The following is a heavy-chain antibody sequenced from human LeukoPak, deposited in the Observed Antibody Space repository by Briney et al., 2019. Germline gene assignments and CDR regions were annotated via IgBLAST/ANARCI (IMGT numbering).Heavy chain of an antibody. D-gene: IGHD2-2*02. CDR1: GYSFTSYW. J-gene: IGHJ5*02. CDR3: ARAGSTSCYKCWFDP. Sequence: GESLKISCTGSGYSFTSYWISWVRQMPGKGLEWMGRIDPSDSYTNYSPSFQGHVTISADKSISTAYLQWSSLKASDTAMYYCARAGSTSCYKCWFDPWGQGTLVTVSS. V-gene: IGHV5-10-1*01. CDR2: IDPSDSYT.